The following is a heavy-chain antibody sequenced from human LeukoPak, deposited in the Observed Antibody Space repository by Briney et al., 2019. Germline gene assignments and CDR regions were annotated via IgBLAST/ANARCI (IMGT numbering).Heavy chain of an antibody. CDR2: ISYDGSNK. V-gene: IGHV3-30-3*01. CDR1: GFTFSSYA. CDR3: ATSITIFGVVIMADY. D-gene: IGHD3-3*01. Sequence: GRSLRLSCAASGFTFSSYAMHWVRQAPGKGLKWVAVISYDGSNKYYADSVKGRFTISRDNSKNTLYLQMNSLRAEDTAVYYCATSITIFGVVIMADYWGQGTLVTVSS. J-gene: IGHJ4*02.